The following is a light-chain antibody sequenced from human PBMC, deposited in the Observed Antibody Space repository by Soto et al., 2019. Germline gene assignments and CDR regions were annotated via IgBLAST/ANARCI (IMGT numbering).Light chain of an antibody. CDR2: GAS. V-gene: IGKV3-20*01. Sequence: EIVLTQSPGTLSLSQGERATLSCRASQSVSSNFLAWYQQKPCQAPRLLIYGASSRATGIPDRFSGSGSGTDFTLIISRLEPEDFAVYYGQQYGSSPTITFGQGTRLEIK. CDR3: QQYGSSPTIT. J-gene: IGKJ5*01. CDR1: QSVSSNF.